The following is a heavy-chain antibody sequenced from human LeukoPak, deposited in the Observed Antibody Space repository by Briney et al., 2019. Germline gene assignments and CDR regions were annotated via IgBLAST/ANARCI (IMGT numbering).Heavy chain of an antibody. CDR2: MNPNSGNT. J-gene: IGHJ4*02. CDR1: GYTFTSYD. V-gene: IGHV1-8*01. Sequence: ASVKVSCKASGYTFTSYDINWVRQATGQGLEWMGWMNPNSGNTGYAQKFRGRVTMTRNTSISTAYMELSSLRSEDTAVYYCARGLDTAMAEVTDYWGRGTLVTVSS. CDR3: ARGLDTAMAEVTDY. D-gene: IGHD5-18*01.